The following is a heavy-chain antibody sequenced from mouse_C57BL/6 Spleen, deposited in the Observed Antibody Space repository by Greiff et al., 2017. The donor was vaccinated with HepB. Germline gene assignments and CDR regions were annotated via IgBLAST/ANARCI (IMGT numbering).Heavy chain of an antibody. D-gene: IGHD1-1*01. J-gene: IGHJ4*01. CDR2: ISGGGGNT. CDR1: GFTFSSYT. CDR3: ARGDYYGSSYPYYYAMDY. Sequence: EVQLVESGGGLVKPGGSLKLSCAASGFTFSSYTMSWVRQTPEKRLEWVATISGGGGNTYYPDSVKGRFTISRDNAKNTLYLQMSSLRSEDTALYYCARGDYYGSSYPYYYAMDYWGQGTSVTVSS. V-gene: IGHV5-9*01.